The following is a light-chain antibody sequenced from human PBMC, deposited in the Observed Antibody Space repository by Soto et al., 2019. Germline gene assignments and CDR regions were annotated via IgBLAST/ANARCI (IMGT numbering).Light chain of an antibody. CDR1: SSDVGGYNY. V-gene: IGLV2-14*01. CDR3: SSYTTSRTYV. J-gene: IGLJ1*01. CDR2: EVS. Sequence: QSVLTQPASVSGSPGQSITISCTGTSSDVGGYNYVSWYQQHPGKAPKLLIYEVSNRPSGVSNRFSGSKSGSTASLTISGLQAEDEADYYCSSYTTSRTYVFGTGTKLPS.